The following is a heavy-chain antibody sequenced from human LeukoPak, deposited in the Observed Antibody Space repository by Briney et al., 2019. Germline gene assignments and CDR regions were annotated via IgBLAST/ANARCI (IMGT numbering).Heavy chain of an antibody. CDR1: GFTFSSYW. D-gene: IGHD3-22*01. J-gene: IGHJ4*02. CDR3: AREGIDSSGYYSYFDY. V-gene: IGHV3-7*01. CDR2: IKQDGSEK. Sequence: PGGSLRLSCADSGFTFSSYWMSWVRQAPGKGLEWVANIKQDGSEKYYVDSVKGRFTISRDNAKNSLYLQMNSLRAEDTAVYYCAREGIDSSGYYSYFDYWGQGTLVTVS.